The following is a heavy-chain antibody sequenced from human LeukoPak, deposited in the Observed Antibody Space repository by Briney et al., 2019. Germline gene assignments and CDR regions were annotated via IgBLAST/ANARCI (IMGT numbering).Heavy chain of an antibody. CDR2: IYYSGST. V-gene: IGHV4-59*01. Sequence: SETLSLTCTVSGGSISNYFWSWIRQPPGKGLEWIGYIYYSGSTNYNPSLKSRVTISVDTSKNQFSLKLSSVTAADTAVYYCARGADSSGYYSIFYFDYWGQGTLVTVSS. CDR3: ARGADSSGYYSIFYFDY. D-gene: IGHD3-22*01. J-gene: IGHJ4*02. CDR1: GGSISNYF.